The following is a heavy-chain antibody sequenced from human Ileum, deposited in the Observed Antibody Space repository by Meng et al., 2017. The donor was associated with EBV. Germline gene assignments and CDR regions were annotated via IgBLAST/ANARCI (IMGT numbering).Heavy chain of an antibody. J-gene: IGHJ4*02. V-gene: IGHV2-5*02. CDR3: AHLTAHCWSYGGTEY. D-gene: IGHD1-26*01. CDR2: IYGDGDV. CDR1: AFACDSCGSG. Sequence: PCPTLCNTPHSRALTFTLSAFACDSCGSGVHWTRQPPGMAPEFIGVIYGDGDVRYSTSLKSRVTITNDTSRNELVLRITNTDPVDPATYYCAHLTAHCWSYGGTEYWGQGTLVTVSS.